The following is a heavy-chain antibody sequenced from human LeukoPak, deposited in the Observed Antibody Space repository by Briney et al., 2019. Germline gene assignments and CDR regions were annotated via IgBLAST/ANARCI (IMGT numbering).Heavy chain of an antibody. V-gene: IGHV1-69*13. CDR1: GGTFSSYA. Sequence: GASVKVSCKASGGTFSSYAISWVRQAPGQGLEWMGGIIPIFGTANYAQKFQGRVTITADESTSTAYMELSSLRSEDTAVYYCARPKRDYYGSGSYLHPFDYWGQGTLVTVSS. J-gene: IGHJ4*02. CDR2: IIPIFGTA. CDR3: ARPKRDYYGSGSYLHPFDY. D-gene: IGHD3-10*01.